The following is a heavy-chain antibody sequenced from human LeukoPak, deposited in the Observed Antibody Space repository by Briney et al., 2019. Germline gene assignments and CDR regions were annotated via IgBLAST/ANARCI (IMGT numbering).Heavy chain of an antibody. J-gene: IGHJ4*02. V-gene: IGHV4-34*01. CDR1: GASFSGYY. D-gene: IGHD2-21*01. CDR3: ARVIRWCGGDCYLFDY. Sequence: SETLSLTCAVYGASFSGYYWTWIRQPPGKGLEWIGEINHSGSTYYNPSLKSRVTISVDRSKNQFSLKLSSVTAADTAVYYCARVIRWCGGDCYLFDYWGQGTLVTVSS. CDR2: INHSGST.